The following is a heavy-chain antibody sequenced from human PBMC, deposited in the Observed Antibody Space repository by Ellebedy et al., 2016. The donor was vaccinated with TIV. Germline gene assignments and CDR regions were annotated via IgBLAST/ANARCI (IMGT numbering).Heavy chain of an antibody. D-gene: IGHD1-26*01. V-gene: IGHV3-7*03. CDR3: AKEWGGSYYNDH. Sequence: GGSLRLXXAVSGFTFSNYWMSWVRQAPGKGLEWVANIQQDGNEKYYVDSVKGRFTISRDNAKNSLYLQMNSLRAEDTAVYYCAKEWGGSYYNDHWGQGTPVTVSS. CDR2: IQQDGNEK. J-gene: IGHJ4*02. CDR1: GFTFSNYW.